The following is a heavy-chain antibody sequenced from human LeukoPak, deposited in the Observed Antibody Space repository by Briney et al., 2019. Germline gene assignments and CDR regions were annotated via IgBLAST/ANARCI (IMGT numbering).Heavy chain of an antibody. CDR1: GFTFSSYD. CDR3: AKGAQYYFDY. Sequence: TGGSLRLSCAASGFTFSSYDMSWARKAPGKGLEWVSTISGSGGSTYYADSVKGRFTISRDSSKNTLYLQMNSLRAEDTAVYYCAKGAQYYFDYWGQGTLVTVSS. V-gene: IGHV3-23*01. J-gene: IGHJ4*02. D-gene: IGHD5-24*01. CDR2: ISGSGGST.